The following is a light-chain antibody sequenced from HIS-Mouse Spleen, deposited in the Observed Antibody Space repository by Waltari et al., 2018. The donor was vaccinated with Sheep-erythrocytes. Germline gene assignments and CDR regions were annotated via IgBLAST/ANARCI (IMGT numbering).Light chain of an antibody. CDR2: QDS. V-gene: IGLV3-1*01. J-gene: IGLJ2*01. Sequence: SYELTQPPSVSVPPGQTASITCSGDKLGEKYACWYQQKPGQSPVLVIYQDSKRPSGIPERFSGSNSGSTATLTISGTQAMDEADYYCQAWDSSSAVFGGGTKLTVL. CDR1: KLGEKY. CDR3: QAWDSSSAV.